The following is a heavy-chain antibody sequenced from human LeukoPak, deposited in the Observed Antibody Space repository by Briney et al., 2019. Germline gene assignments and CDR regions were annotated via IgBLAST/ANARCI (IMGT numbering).Heavy chain of an antibody. J-gene: IGHJ6*02. CDR1: GYTFTSYG. V-gene: IGHV1-18*01. CDR2: ISGYNGNT. Sequence: ASVKVSCKASGYTFTSYGISWVRQAPGQGLEWRGWISGYNGNTDYAQKRQGRVTMSTDTSTSTAYMELRSLRSEDTAVYYCARGYYDILTGYYMEAAKYYYYGMDVWGQGTTVTVSS. CDR3: ARGYYDILTGYYMEAAKYYYYGMDV. D-gene: IGHD3-9*01.